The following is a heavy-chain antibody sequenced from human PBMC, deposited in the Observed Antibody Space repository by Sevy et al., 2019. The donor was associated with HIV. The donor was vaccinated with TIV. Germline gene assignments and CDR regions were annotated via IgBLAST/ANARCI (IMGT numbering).Heavy chain of an antibody. D-gene: IGHD3-22*01. Sequence: SETLSLTCTVSGGSISSGGYYWSWIRQHPGQGLEWIGYIYHSGSTHYNPSLRSRVSISVDTSKNQFSLKLSSVTAADTAVYFCAREDYYDSSGRRLNAFDIWGQGTMVTVSS. CDR1: GGSISSGGYY. CDR2: IYHSGST. CDR3: AREDYYDSSGRRLNAFDI. V-gene: IGHV4-31*03. J-gene: IGHJ3*02.